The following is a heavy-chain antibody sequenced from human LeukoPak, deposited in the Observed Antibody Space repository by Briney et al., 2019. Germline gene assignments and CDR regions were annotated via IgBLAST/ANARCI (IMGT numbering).Heavy chain of an antibody. CDR1: GGSFSGYY. CDR3: ARVDSGYDYYYYYYMDV. D-gene: IGHD5-12*01. J-gene: IGHJ6*03. V-gene: IGHV4-34*01. CDR2: INHSGST. Sequence: SETRSLTCAVYGGSFSGYYWSWIRQPPGKGLEWIGEINHSGSTNYNPSLKSRVTISVDTSKNQFSLKLSSVTAAVTAVYYCARVDSGYDYYYYYYMDVWGKGTTVTVSS.